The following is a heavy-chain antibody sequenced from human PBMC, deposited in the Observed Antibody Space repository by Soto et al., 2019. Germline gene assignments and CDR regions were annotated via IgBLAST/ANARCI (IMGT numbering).Heavy chain of an antibody. CDR3: ARRSYSSSSNYYYYGMDV. CDR2: IDPSDSYT. D-gene: IGHD6-6*01. J-gene: IGHJ6*02. V-gene: IGHV5-10-1*01. CDR1: GYSFTSYW. Sequence: GESLKISCKGSGYSFTSYWISWVRQMPGKGLEWMGRIDPSDSYTNYSPSFQGHVAISADKSISTAYLQWSSLKASDTAMYYRARRSYSSSSNYYYYGMDVWGQGTTVTVSS.